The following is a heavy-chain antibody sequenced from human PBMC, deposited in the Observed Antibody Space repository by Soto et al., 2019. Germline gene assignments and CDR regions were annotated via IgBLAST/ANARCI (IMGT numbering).Heavy chain of an antibody. D-gene: IGHD2-8*02. J-gene: IGHJ6*02. Sequence: QVQLVQSGAEVKKTGSSVKVSCKASGGTFSIYGFSWVRQSPGQGPEWIGGIIPILTTPNYAQKFQGRVTIVADESTTTVYMELSSLKFEDTAVYYWATSVGIAPTGEDGMDVWGQGTSFTVSS. CDR1: GGTFSIYG. CDR3: ATSVGIAPTGEDGMDV. CDR2: IIPILTTP. V-gene: IGHV1-69*01.